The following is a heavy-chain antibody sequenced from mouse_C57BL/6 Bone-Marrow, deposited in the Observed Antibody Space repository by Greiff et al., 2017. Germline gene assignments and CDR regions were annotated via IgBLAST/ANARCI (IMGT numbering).Heavy chain of an antibody. CDR1: GYSITSGYF. CDR3: AKGGRFAY. Sequence: EVQVVESGPGLVKPSQSLSLTCSVTGYSITSGYFWNWIRQFPGNKLEWMGYISYDGSNNYNPSLNNQITITLDTSKNQLFLKLNSVTSEDTATYYCAKGGRFAYWGQGTLVTVSA. CDR2: ISYDGSN. V-gene: IGHV3-6*01. J-gene: IGHJ3*01.